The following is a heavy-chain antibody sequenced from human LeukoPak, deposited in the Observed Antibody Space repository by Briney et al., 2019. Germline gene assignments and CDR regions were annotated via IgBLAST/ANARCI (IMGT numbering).Heavy chain of an antibody. D-gene: IGHD6-13*01. V-gene: IGHV4-34*01. CDR2: INHSGST. CDR3: ARGVEQQLAHVYYFCY. Sequence: KASETLSLTCAVYGGSFSGYYWSWIRQPPGKGLEWIGEINHSGSTNYNPSLKSRVTISVDTSKNQFSLKLSSVTAADTAVYYRARGVEQQLAHVYYFCYWGQETLVTVSS. CDR1: GGSFSGYY. J-gene: IGHJ4*02.